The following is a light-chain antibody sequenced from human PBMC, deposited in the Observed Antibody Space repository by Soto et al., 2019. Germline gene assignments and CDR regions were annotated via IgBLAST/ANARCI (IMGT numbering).Light chain of an antibody. Sequence: QSALTQPPSASGSPGQSVTISCTGTSSDVGGYNYVSWYQQHPGKVPKLMVYEVNKRPPGVPDSFSGSKSGNTASLTVSGLQDEDEADYYCTSYAGGNNVFGTGTKLTVL. CDR3: TSYAGGNNV. CDR1: SSDVGGYNY. V-gene: IGLV2-8*01. J-gene: IGLJ1*01. CDR2: EVN.